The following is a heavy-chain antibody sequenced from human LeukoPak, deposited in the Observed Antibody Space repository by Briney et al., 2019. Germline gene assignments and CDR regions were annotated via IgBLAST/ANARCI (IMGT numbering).Heavy chain of an antibody. V-gene: IGHV1-2*02. J-gene: IGHJ5*02. D-gene: IGHD6-6*01. CDR1: GYTFTGYY. CDR2: INPNSGGT. CDR3: ASDRGAAARLVNWFDP. Sequence: ASVKVSCRASGYTFTGYYMHWVRQAPGQGLEWMGWINPNSGGTNYAQKFQGRVTMTRDTSISTAYMELSRLRSDDTALYYCASDRGAAARLVNWFDPWGQGTLVTVSS.